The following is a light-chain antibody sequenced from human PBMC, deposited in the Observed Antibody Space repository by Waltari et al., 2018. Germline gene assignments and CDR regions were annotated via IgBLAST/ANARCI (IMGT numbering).Light chain of an antibody. CDR3: AAWDDSLNRPV. CDR1: SPNLGSNP. CDR2: SNN. V-gene: IGLV1-44*01. Sequence: QSVLTQPPSASGTPGQRVPISCSGSSPNLGSNPVNWYQQLPGPAPKILIYSNNHRPSGVPDRLSCSRSGTSSSLAISGLRSGDEADYYCAAWDDSLNRPVFGGGTKQTVL. J-gene: IGLJ3*02.